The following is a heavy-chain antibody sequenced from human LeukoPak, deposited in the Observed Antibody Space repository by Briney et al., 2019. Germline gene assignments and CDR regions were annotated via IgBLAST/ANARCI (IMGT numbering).Heavy chain of an antibody. J-gene: IGHJ4*02. CDR2: INPKSGGT. V-gene: IGHV1-2*02. D-gene: IGHD1-26*01. CDR3: ARGHVDVGHEY. Sequence: GASVKVSCKASGYTFTGYYMHWVRQAPGQGLEWMGWINPKSGGTNYAQKFQGRVTMNRDTSVSTAYMELSRLRSDDTAFYYCARGHVDVGHEYWGQGTLVTVAS. CDR1: GYTFTGYY.